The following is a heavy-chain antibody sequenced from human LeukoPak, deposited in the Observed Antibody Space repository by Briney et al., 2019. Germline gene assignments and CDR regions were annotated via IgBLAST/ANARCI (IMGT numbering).Heavy chain of an antibody. Sequence: ASVKVSCKASGYTFTGYYMHWVRQAPGQGLEWMGWINPNSGGTNYAQKFQGRVTMTRDTSISTAYMELSRLRSDDTAVYYCARGRAAAGTGDYYYMDVWGKGTTVTISS. CDR1: GYTFTGYY. V-gene: IGHV1-2*02. J-gene: IGHJ6*03. CDR3: ARGRAAAGTGDYYYMDV. CDR2: INPNSGGT. D-gene: IGHD6-13*01.